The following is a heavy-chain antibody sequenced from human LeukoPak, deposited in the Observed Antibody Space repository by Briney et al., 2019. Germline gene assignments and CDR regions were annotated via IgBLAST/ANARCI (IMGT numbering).Heavy chain of an antibody. CDR3: ARDFVSGNQGFDY. CDR2: IKSDGSTT. D-gene: IGHD1-14*01. V-gene: IGHV3-74*01. J-gene: IGHJ4*02. CDR1: GFSFSSYW. Sequence: GGSVRLSCAASGFSFSSYWMHWVRQAPGTGLVWVSRIKSDGSTTNYADFVKGRFTISRDNAKNTLYLQMNSLRAEDTAVYYCARDFVSGNQGFDYWGQGTLVTVSS.